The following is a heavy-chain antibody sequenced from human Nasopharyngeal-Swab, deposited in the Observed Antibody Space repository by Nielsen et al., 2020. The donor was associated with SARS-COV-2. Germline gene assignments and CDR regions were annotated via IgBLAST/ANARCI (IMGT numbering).Heavy chain of an antibody. Sequence: SLKISCVASGFPFGDYAMSWVRLIPGKGLQWVAGITWNSGNIGYADSVKGRFTVSRDNAGNSLFLQLDSLRPEDTAVYYCAKSLYTSTWSYYFDIWGQGTMVTVSS. V-gene: IGHV3-9*01. J-gene: IGHJ4*02. CDR3: AKSLYTSTWSYYFDI. CDR1: GFPFGDYA. D-gene: IGHD6-13*01. CDR2: ITWNSGNI.